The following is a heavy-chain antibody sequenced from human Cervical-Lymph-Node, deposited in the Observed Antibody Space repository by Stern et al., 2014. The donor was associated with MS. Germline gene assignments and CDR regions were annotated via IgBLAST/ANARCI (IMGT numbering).Heavy chain of an antibody. J-gene: IGHJ6*02. CDR2: TPFSGKN. CDR1: GGSVSSSSFS. D-gene: IGHD3/OR15-3a*01. Sequence: MQLVESGPGLVKPSATLSLTCTVSGGSVSSSSFSWRWIRQPPATGLARLGYTPFSGKNKTNPYLKSRVTISIDTSKNHCSLNLSSLTAADTAVYYCARDGLDGMDVWGQGTSVIVSS. V-gene: IGHV4-61*03. CDR3: ARDGLDGMDV.